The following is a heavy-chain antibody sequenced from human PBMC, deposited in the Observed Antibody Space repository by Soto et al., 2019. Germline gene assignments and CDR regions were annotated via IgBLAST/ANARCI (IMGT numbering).Heavy chain of an antibody. J-gene: IGHJ4*02. CDR1: GGTFSSYA. D-gene: IGHD5-12*01. CDR2: IIPIFGTA. Sequence: ASVKVSCKASGGTFSSYAISWVRLAPGQGLEWMGGIIPIFGTANYAQKFQGRVTITADESTSTAYMELSSLRSEDTAAYYCARLYSGYDYPDYWGQGTLVTVSS. CDR3: ARLYSGYDYPDY. V-gene: IGHV1-69*13.